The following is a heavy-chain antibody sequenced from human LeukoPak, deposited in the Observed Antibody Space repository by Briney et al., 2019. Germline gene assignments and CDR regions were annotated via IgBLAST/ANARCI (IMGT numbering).Heavy chain of an antibody. V-gene: IGHV4-59*01. CDR2: MSHSGIT. Sequence: SETLSLTCTVSGDSITSFWSWIRQSPGKGLEWIGCMSHSGITKLNPSLKSRVTTSMDTSKNQFSLKMHSVTSADTAMFYCARDGNNSGLNDYWGQGLLVTVSS. D-gene: IGHD6-19*01. CDR1: GDSITSF. J-gene: IGHJ4*02. CDR3: ARDGNNSGLNDY.